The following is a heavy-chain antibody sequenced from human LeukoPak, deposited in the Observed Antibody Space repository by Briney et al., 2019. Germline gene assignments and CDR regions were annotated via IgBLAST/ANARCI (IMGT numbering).Heavy chain of an antibody. D-gene: IGHD7-27*01. Sequence: GGSLRLSCAASGFTFDDYTMHWVRQAPGRGLEWVSGITSDSGTVDYADSVRGGFTISRDNVKNSLYLQMNSLRAEDMALYYCTKGNWGNAFDIWGQGTMVTVS. CDR1: GFTFDDYT. J-gene: IGHJ3*02. CDR3: TKGNWGNAFDI. CDR2: ITSDSGTV. V-gene: IGHV3-9*03.